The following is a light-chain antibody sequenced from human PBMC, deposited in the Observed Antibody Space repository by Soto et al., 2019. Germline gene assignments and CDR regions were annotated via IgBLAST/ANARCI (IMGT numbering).Light chain of an antibody. CDR3: QHYGSSPLFT. J-gene: IGKJ3*01. CDR2: GAS. V-gene: IGKV3-20*01. CDR1: QSVSSSY. Sequence: EIVLTQSPGTLSLSPGERATLSCRASQSVSSSYLAWYQQRPGQAPRLLIYGASSRATGIPDRFSGSGSGTDFTLTISRLEPEDFAVYYCQHYGSSPLFTFGPRTKVDIK.